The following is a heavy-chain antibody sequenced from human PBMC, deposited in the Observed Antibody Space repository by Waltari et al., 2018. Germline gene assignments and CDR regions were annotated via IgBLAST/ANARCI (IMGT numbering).Heavy chain of an antibody. V-gene: IGHV3-48*03. CDR2: ISSSGSTM. CDR1: GFTFSSYE. J-gene: IGHJ4*02. D-gene: IGHD3-10*01. Sequence: EVQLVESGGGLDQPGESVRLSCAASGFTFSSYEMNWVRQAPGKGLEWISYISSSGSTMFYADSVKGRFTISRDNAKNSLYLQMNSLRAEDTAVYFCARMHLEFGNPFDYWGQGTLVTVSS. CDR3: ARMHLEFGNPFDY.